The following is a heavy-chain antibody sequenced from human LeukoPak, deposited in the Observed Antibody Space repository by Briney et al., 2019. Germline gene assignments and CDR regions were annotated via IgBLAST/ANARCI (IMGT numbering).Heavy chain of an antibody. CDR1: GGTFSSYA. Sequence: ASVKVSCKASGGTFSSYAISWVRQAPGQGLEWMGGIIPILGTANYAQKFQVRVTITADESTSTAYMELSSLRSEDTAVYYCATSPMGDPPGYWGQGTLVTVSS. D-gene: IGHD2-21*02. CDR2: IIPILGTA. CDR3: ATSPMGDPPGY. J-gene: IGHJ4*02. V-gene: IGHV1-69*13.